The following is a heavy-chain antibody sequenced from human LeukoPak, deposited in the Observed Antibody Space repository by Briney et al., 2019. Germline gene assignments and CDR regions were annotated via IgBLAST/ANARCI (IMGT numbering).Heavy chain of an antibody. V-gene: IGHV4-38-2*02. D-gene: IGHD3-22*01. CDR3: ARGGDTSGYYYFECFQH. J-gene: IGHJ1*01. Sequence: SETLSLTCTVSGYSISSGYYWGWIRQPPGKGLEWIGSIYHSGSTYYNPSLKSRVTISADTSKNQFSLKLSSVTAADTAVYYCARGGDTSGYYYFECFQHWGQGTLVTVSS. CDR2: IYHSGST. CDR1: GYSISSGYY.